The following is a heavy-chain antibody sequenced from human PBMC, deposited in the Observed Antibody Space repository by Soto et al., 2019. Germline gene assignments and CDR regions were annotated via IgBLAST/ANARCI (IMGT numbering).Heavy chain of an antibody. CDR3: ARDPSRGSDWARYLDL. J-gene: IGHJ2*01. CDR1: GFSFSNYP. V-gene: IGHV3-48*01. D-gene: IGHD1-26*01. Sequence: EVQLVESGGGLVQPGGSLRLSCAASGFSFSNYPMDWVRQAPGKGLEWVSYISGSSSNIRYADSVKGRFTISRDNAKSSVYLQMNSLRADDTAVYYCARDPSRGSDWARYLDLWGRGTLVTVSS. CDR2: ISGSSSNI.